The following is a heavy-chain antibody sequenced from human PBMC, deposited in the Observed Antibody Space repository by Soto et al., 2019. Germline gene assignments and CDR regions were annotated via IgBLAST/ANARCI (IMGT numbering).Heavy chain of an antibody. Sequence: GGSLRLSCAASGFTFSSYAMSWVRQAPGKGLEWISAISGSGGSTYYADSVKGRFTISRDNSKNTLYLQMNRLRAEDTAVYYCAKALDDYYDSSGYYRASSDAFDIWGQGTMVTVSS. V-gene: IGHV3-23*01. CDR1: GFTFSSYA. J-gene: IGHJ3*02. D-gene: IGHD3-22*01. CDR3: AKALDDYYDSSGYYRASSDAFDI. CDR2: ISGSGGST.